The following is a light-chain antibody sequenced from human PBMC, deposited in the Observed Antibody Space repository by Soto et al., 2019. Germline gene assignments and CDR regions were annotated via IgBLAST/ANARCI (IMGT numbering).Light chain of an antibody. CDR2: GNS. CDR3: QSYDSSLSALV. V-gene: IGLV1-40*01. CDR1: SSNIGAGYD. Sequence: QSVLTQPPSVSGAPGQRVTISCTGSSSNIGAGYDVHWYQQLPGTAPKLLIYGNSNRPSGVPDRFSGSKSGTSASLAITGLQAEDGADYYCQSYDSSLSALVFGGGTQLTVL. J-gene: IGLJ2*01.